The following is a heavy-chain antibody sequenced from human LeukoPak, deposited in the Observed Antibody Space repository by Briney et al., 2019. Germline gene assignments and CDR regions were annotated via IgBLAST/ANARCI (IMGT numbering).Heavy chain of an antibody. CDR3: AREDSVRGANWFDP. CDR2: INPNSGGT. J-gene: IGHJ5*02. V-gene: IGHV1-2*02. CDR1: GYTFTGYY. D-gene: IGHD3-10*01. Sequence: ASVKVSFKASGYTFTGYYMHWVRQAPGQGLEWMGWINPNSGGTNYAQKFQGGVTMTRDTSISTAYMELSRLRSDDTAVYYCAREDSVRGANWFDPWGQGTLVTVSS.